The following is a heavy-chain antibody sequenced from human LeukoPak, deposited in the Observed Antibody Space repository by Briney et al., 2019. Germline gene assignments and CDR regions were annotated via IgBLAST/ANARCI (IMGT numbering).Heavy chain of an antibody. V-gene: IGHV4-61*02. CDR3: ARDPSGYYFDY. Sequence: KPSETLSLTCTVSGGSISSGSYYWSWIRQPAGKGLEWIGRIYTSGSTNYNPSLKSRVTISVDTSKNQFSLKLSSVTAADTAVYYCARDPSGYYFDYWGQGTLVTVSS. CDR1: GGSISSGSYY. CDR2: IYTSGST. J-gene: IGHJ4*02. D-gene: IGHD3-22*01.